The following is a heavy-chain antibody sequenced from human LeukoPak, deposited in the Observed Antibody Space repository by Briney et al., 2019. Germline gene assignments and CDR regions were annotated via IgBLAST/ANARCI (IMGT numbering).Heavy chain of an antibody. CDR2: IRSKANSYAT. CDR1: GFMFSGSG. V-gene: IGHV3-73*01. CDR3: TRLAGDYGSNSWD. D-gene: IGHD4-23*01. Sequence: GGSLRLSCAASGFMFSGSGMHWVRQASGKGLEWVGRIRSKANSYATAYAASVKGRFTVSRDDSKNMAYLQMNSLKTEDTAVYYCTRLAGDYGSNSWDWGQGTLVTVSS. J-gene: IGHJ1*01.